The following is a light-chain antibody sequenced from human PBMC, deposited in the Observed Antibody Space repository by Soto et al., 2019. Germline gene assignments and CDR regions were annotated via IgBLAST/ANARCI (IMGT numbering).Light chain of an antibody. CDR3: QQNAITPPWT. CDR1: QSVSRS. V-gene: IGKV1-39*01. J-gene: IGKJ1*01. Sequence: QLTQSPSSLSASVGDRVIITCRASQSVSRSLNWYQQKPGQPPKLLLYAASTLHSGVPSRFSGSGSGTEFTLTISNLQPEDFATYYCQQNAITPPWTFGQGTKVEVK. CDR2: AAS.